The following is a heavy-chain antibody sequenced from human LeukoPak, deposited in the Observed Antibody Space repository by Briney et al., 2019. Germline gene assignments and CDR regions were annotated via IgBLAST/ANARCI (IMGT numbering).Heavy chain of an antibody. D-gene: IGHD3-22*01. CDR3: ARLKYYYDSSGYRAEYFQH. CDR1: GGSISSYY. V-gene: IGHV4-59*01. CDR2: IYYSGST. J-gene: IGHJ1*01. Sequence: SETLSLTCTVSGGSISSYYWSWIRQPPGKGLEWIGYIYYSGSTNYNPSLKSRVTISVYTSKNQFSLKLSSVTAADTAAYCCARLKYYYDSSGYRAEYFQHWGQGTLVTVFS.